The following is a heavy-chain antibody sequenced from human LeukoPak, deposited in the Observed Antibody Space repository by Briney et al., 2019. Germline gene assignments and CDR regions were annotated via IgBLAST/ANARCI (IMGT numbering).Heavy chain of an antibody. CDR2: INHSGST. CDR3: ARHAREGYRGYYYYYMDV. V-gene: IGHV4-34*01. Sequence: PSETLSLTCAVYGGSFSGYYWSWIRQPPGKGLEWIGEINHSGSTNYNPSLKSRVTISVDTSKNQFSLKLSSVTAADTAVYYCARHAREGYRGYYYYYMDVWGKGTTVTISS. J-gene: IGHJ6*03. D-gene: IGHD5-24*01. CDR1: GGSFSGYY.